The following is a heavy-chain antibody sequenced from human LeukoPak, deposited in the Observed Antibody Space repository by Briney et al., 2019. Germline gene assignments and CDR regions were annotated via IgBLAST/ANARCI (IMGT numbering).Heavy chain of an antibody. CDR1: GGSISSSSYY. Sequence: SETLSVTCTVSGGSISSSSYYWGWIRQPPGKGLEWIGSIYYSGSTYYNPSLKSRVTISVDTSKNQFSLKLSSVTAADTAVYYCAVYYYDSSGYFDYWGQGTLVTVSS. D-gene: IGHD3-22*01. CDR3: AVYYYDSSGYFDY. CDR2: IYYSGST. V-gene: IGHV4-39*01. J-gene: IGHJ4*02.